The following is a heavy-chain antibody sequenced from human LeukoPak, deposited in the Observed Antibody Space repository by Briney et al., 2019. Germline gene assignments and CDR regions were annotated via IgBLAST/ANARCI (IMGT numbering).Heavy chain of an antibody. Sequence: PGGSLRLSCTAPGFSVTSNYMNSVRQAPGKGLEWVSLIYSDGNTYNADSVKGRFTISRDKSNNMVYLQMNNLRVEDTAMYYCTRDPPAVLLGTYGWGQGALVTVSS. CDR3: TRDPPAVLLGTYG. V-gene: IGHV3-66*01. CDR2: IYSDGNT. J-gene: IGHJ4*02. D-gene: IGHD2/OR15-2a*01. CDR1: GFSVTSNY.